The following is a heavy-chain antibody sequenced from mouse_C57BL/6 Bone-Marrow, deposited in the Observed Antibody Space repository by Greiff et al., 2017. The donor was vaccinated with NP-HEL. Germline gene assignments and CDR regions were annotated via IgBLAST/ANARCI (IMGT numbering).Heavy chain of an antibody. V-gene: IGHV2-9-1*01. D-gene: IGHD1-1*02. CDR1: GFSLTSYA. CDR2: IWTGGGT. J-gene: IGHJ1*03. Sequence: VHLVESGPGLVAPSQSLSITCTVSGFSLTSYAISWVRQPPGKGLEWLGVIWTGGGTNYNSALKSRLSISKDNSKSQVFLKMNSLQTDDTARYYCARKGALWPHWYFDVWGTGTTVTVSS. CDR3: ARKGALWPHWYFDV.